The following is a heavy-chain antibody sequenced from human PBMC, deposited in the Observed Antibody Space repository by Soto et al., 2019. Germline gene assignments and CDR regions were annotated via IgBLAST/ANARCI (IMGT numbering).Heavy chain of an antibody. CDR2: IYDSVNT. D-gene: IGHD4-4*01. CDR3: ARVDYRGYFAILTDY. Sequence: TLSLTGTVSGDSLSSGGHYWSWILQHPGKGLEWIGHIYDSVNTYYSPSLRSRVTISADMSKNQFSLNLRSVTAADTAVYYCARVDYRGYFAILTDYWGQGTLVTVSS. J-gene: IGHJ4*02. CDR1: GDSLSSGGHY. V-gene: IGHV4-31*03.